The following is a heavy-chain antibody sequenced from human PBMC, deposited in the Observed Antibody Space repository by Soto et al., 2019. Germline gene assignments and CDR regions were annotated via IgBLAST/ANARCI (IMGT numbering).Heavy chain of an antibody. D-gene: IGHD6-6*01. CDR2: ISWNSGSI. J-gene: IGHJ4*02. CDR3: AKDIDSSSAFDY. CDR1: GFTFDDYA. Sequence: DVQLVESGGGLVQPGRSLRLSCAASGFTFDDYAMHWVRQAPGKGLEWVSGISWNSGSIGYADSVKGRFTISRDNAKNSLYLQMNSLRAEDTALYYCAKDIDSSSAFDYWGQGTLVTVSS. V-gene: IGHV3-9*01.